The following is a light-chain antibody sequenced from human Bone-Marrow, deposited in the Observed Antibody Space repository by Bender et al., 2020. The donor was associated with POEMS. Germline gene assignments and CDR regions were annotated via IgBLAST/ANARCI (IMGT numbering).Light chain of an antibody. CDR2: GYN. J-gene: IGLJ3*02. Sequence: QSVLTQPPSVSGAPGQRVTISCTGSSSNTGSGYDINWYQHLPGTAPKLLIYGYNNRPSGVPDRFSGSKSGNTASLTISGLQAEDEADYYCSSYTGSSPWEFGGGTKLTVL. V-gene: IGLV1-40*01. CDR1: SSNTGSGYD. CDR3: SSYTGSSPWE.